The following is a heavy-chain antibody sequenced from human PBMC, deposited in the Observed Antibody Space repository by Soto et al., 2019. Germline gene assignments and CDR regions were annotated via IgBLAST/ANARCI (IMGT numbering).Heavy chain of an antibody. V-gene: IGHV3-23*01. D-gene: IGHD3-22*01. CDR3: SKSSRSQRFSNYYDSSGYYFRGPWYYGMDV. CDR1: GFTFSSYA. J-gene: IGHJ6*02. Sequence: GGSLRLSCAASGFTFSSYAMSWVRQAPGKGLEWVSAISGSGGSTYYADSVKGRFTISRDNSKNTLYLQMNSLRADDTAVYYCSKSSRSQRFSNYYDSSGYYFRGPWYYGMDVWGQGTTVTVSS. CDR2: ISGSGGST.